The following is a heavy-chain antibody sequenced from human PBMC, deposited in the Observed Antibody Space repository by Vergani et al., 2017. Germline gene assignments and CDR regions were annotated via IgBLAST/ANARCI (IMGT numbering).Heavy chain of an antibody. CDR1: EFTFSNYG. CDR3: ARGPYWREAGVPHFDY. V-gene: IGHV3-33*01. Sequence: QVQLVESGGGVVQPGRSLRLSFAASEFTFSNYGMHWVRQAPGKGLECVAVIWFDGSNKYYADSLKGRFTISRDNSKNTLYLQMNSLRAEDTAIYYCARGPYWREAGVPHFDYWGQGTLVTVSS. CDR2: IWFDGSNK. J-gene: IGHJ4*02. D-gene: IGHD6-13*01.